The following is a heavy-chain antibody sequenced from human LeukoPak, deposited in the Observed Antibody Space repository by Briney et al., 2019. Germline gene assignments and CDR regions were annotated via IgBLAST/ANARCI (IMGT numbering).Heavy chain of an antibody. V-gene: IGHV4-39*01. CDR2: IYYGGST. J-gene: IGHJ4*02. D-gene: IGHD2-2*01. CDR3: ARQCSSTSCYSY. Sequence: GSLRLSCAASGFTVSSNYMSWVRQAPGKGLEWIGNIYYGGSTFYNPSLKSRVTISLDTSKNQFSLKLSSVTAADTAVYFCARQCSSTSCYSYWGQGTLVTVSS. CDR1: GFTVSSNY.